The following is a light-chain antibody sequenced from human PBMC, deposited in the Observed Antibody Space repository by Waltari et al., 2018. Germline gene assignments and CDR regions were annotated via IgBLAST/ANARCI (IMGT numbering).Light chain of an antibody. Sequence: EVVLTQSPATLSLSPGETATLSCRASQSVGTYLAWYQQKPGQAPRLLIYDASNRATGIPDRFRGSGSGTDFTRTISSLEAEDFAVYYCQQRSNWTPHTFGQGARLEIK. V-gene: IGKV3-11*01. CDR3: QQRSNWTPHT. J-gene: IGKJ2*01. CDR2: DAS. CDR1: QSVGTY.